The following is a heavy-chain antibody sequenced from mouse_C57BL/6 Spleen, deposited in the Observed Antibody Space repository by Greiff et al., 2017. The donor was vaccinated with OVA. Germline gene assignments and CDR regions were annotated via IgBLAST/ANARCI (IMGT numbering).Heavy chain of an antibody. CDR1: GYTFTSYW. CDR3: ARYGGLLEGMDY. CDR2: INPSNGGT. D-gene: IGHD2-10*01. Sequence: VQLQQPGTELVKPGASVKLSCKASGYTFTSYWMHWVKQRPGQGLEWIGNINPSNGGTNYNEQFQSKATLTVDKSSSTAYMQLISLTSEDSAVYYCARYGGLLEGMDYWGQGTSVTVSS. V-gene: IGHV1-53*01. J-gene: IGHJ4*01.